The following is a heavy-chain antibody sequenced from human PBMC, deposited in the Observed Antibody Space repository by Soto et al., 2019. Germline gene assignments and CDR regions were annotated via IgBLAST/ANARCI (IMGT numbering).Heavy chain of an antibody. CDR1: GFNFINTW. D-gene: IGHD2-15*01. V-gene: IGHV3-15*01. Sequence: EAQVVESGGGLVKPGGSLRVSCAASGFNFINTWMSWVRQTPGKGLEWVGRIKSKTDGGTTDYAAPVKGRFTISRDDSRNTLDLQMNSLNTEDTGTYYWTTWGYWDGGRGHDAFHVWGQGTVVTVSS. CDR2: IKSKTDGGTT. CDR3: TTWGYWDGGRGHDAFHV. J-gene: IGHJ3*01.